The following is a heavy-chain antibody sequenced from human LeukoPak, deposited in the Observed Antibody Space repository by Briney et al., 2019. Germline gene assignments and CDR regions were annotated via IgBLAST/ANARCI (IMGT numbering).Heavy chain of an antibody. J-gene: IGHJ3*02. CDR2: IGGTGET. Sequence: GGSLRLSCAASGFTFSTYAMSWVRQGPGKGLEWVAVIGGTGETYSTDSVKGRFTISRDNAKNTLSLQMNSLRPGDTAVYYCAKDSRSRNGVYDPFDIWGQGTMVTVSS. D-gene: IGHD2-8*01. CDR1: GFTFSTYA. CDR3: AKDSRSRNGVYDPFDI. V-gene: IGHV3-23*01.